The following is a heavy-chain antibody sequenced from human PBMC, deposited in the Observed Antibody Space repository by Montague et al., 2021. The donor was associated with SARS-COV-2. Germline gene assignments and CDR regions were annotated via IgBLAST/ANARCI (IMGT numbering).Heavy chain of an antibody. CDR3: ARGRKAAGKSFYYYYGVDV. Sequence: SETLSLTCAVYGGSFSGYYWSWIRQPPGKGLEWIGEINHSGSTNYNPSLKSRVTISVDTSKNQFSLKLSSVTAADTAVYYCARGRKAAGKSFYYYYGVDVWGQGATVTVSS. J-gene: IGHJ6*02. V-gene: IGHV4-34*01. D-gene: IGHD6-13*01. CDR2: INHSGST. CDR1: GGSFSGYY.